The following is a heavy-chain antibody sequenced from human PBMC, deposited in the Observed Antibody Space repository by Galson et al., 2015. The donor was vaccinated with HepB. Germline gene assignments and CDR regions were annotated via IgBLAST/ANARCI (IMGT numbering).Heavy chain of an antibody. J-gene: IGHJ3*02. V-gene: IGHV3-33*08. CDR2: IWYDGSNK. CDR3: ARSGIAAGAFDI. CDR1: GFTLSSDG. Sequence: SLRLSCAASGFTLSSDGMHWVRQAPGKGLEWVAVIWYDGSNKYYADSVKGRFTISRDNSKNTLYLQMNSLRAEDTAVYYCARSGIAAGAFDIWGQGTMVTVSS. D-gene: IGHD6-25*01.